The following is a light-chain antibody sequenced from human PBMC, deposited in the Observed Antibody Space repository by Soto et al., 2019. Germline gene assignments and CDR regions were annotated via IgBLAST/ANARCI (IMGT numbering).Light chain of an antibody. J-gene: IGKJ1*01. Sequence: EIVLTQSPGTLSLSPGERATLSFRASQTVSSNYLAWYQQKPGQAPRLLIHGASTRATGFPARFSGSGSGTDFTLTISSLQSEDFAIYYCRQYNNWPWTFGQGTKVDIK. V-gene: IGKV3-15*01. CDR1: QTVSSN. CDR2: GAS. CDR3: RQYNNWPWT.